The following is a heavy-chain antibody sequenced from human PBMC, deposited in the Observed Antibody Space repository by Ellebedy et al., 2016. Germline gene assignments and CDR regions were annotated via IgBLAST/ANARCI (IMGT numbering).Heavy chain of an antibody. J-gene: IGHJ4*02. Sequence: ASVKVSCKVSGNNLIELSIHWVRQAPGKGLEWMGGFDPEDGERIYAQKFQGRVTMTEDTSTDTAYMELSSLRSEDTAVYYCATPKGLWFGKGYFEYWGQGTLVTVSS. CDR1: GNNLIELS. V-gene: IGHV1-24*01. CDR3: ATPKGLWFGKGYFEY. CDR2: FDPEDGER. D-gene: IGHD3-10*01.